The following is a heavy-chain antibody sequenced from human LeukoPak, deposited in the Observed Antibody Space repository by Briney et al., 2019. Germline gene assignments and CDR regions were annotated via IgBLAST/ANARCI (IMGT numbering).Heavy chain of an antibody. D-gene: IGHD3-22*01. J-gene: IGHJ4*02. CDR2: IYYSGST. V-gene: IGHV4-31*03. CDR1: GGSISSGGYY. Sequence: PSETLPLTCTVSGGSISSGGYYWSWIRQHPGKGLEWIGYIYYSGSTYYNPSLKSRVTISVDTSKNQFSLKLSSVTAADTAVYYCARVGNYYDRYYFDYWGQGTLVTVSS. CDR3: ARVGNYYDRYYFDY.